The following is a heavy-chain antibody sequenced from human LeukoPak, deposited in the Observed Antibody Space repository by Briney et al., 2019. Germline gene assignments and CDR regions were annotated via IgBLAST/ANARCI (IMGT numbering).Heavy chain of an antibody. Sequence: SETLSLTCTVSGGSISSGSYYWSWIRQPAGKGLEWIGRTYTSRSTNYNPSLKSRVTISVDTSKNQFSLKLSSVTAADTAVYYCARASFFRYYDSSGYYPYYFDYWGQGTLVTVSS. CDR2: TYTSRST. V-gene: IGHV4-61*02. CDR1: GGSISSGSYY. D-gene: IGHD3-22*01. J-gene: IGHJ4*02. CDR3: ARASFFRYYDSSGYYPYYFDY.